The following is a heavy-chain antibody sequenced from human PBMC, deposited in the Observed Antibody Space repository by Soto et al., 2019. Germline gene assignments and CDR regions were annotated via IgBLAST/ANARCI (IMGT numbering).Heavy chain of an antibody. CDR2: INHSGST. J-gene: IGHJ6*02. V-gene: IGHV4-34*01. CDR3: ARGHRLLWFGGGMDV. D-gene: IGHD3-10*01. Sequence: QVQLQQWGAGLLKPSETLSLTCAVYGGSFSGYYWSWIRQPPGKGLEWIGEINHSGSTNYNPSLKRRVPRSVDTSKNQFSLKLSSVPAADTAVYYCARGHRLLWFGGGMDVWGQGTTVTVSS. CDR1: GGSFSGYY.